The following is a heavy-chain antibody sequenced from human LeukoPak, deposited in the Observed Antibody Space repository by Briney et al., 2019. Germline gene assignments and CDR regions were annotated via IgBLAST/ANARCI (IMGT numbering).Heavy chain of an antibody. CDR2: ISYDGSNK. J-gene: IGHJ6*02. Sequence: GGSLRLSCAASGFTFSSYGMHWVRQAPGKGLEWMAVISYDGSNKYYADSVKGRFTISRDNPKNTLYLQMNSLRAEDTAVYYCAKHRGYSYGSLGMDVWGQGTTVTVSS. CDR3: AKHRGYSYGSLGMDV. V-gene: IGHV3-30*18. D-gene: IGHD5-18*01. CDR1: GFTFSSYG.